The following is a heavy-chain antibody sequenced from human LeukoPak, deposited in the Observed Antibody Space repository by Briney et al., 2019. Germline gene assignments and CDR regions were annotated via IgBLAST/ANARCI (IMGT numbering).Heavy chain of an antibody. CDR1: GFTFSSYE. J-gene: IGHJ4*02. CDR2: ISSSGSTI. D-gene: IGHD3-10*01. CDR3: ARDRITMVRGVRSALDY. V-gene: IGHV3-48*03. Sequence: GGSLRLSCAASGFTFSSYEMNWVRQAPGKGLEWVSYISSSGSTIYYADSVKGRFAISRDNAKNSLYLQMNSQRAEDTAVYYCARDRITMVRGVRSALDYWGQGTLVTVSS.